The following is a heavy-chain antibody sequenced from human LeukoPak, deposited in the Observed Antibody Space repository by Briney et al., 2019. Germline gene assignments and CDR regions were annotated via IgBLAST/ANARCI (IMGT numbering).Heavy chain of an antibody. Sequence: PGGSLRLSCAASGFTFSDYYMSWIRQAPGKGLEWVSYISSSGSTIYYADSVKGRFTISRDNAKNSQYLQMNSLRAEDTAVYYCARDYYYDSSGYVGRWGQGTLVTVSS. CDR2: ISSSGSTI. D-gene: IGHD3-22*01. V-gene: IGHV3-11*04. CDR1: GFTFSDYY. J-gene: IGHJ4*02. CDR3: ARDYYYDSSGYVGR.